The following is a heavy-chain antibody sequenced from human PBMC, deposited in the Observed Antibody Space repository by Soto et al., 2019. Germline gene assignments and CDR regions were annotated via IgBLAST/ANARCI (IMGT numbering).Heavy chain of an antibody. CDR1: GYTFTSYD. Sequence: QVQLVQSGAEVKKPGASVKVSCKASGYTFTSYDLSWVRQAPGQGLEWMGWMSTSNGNTNYAQKIQGRVTMTTDTPTSTANMELRSLRPDDAAVYFCARDRDWVDPWGQGTLVTVS. CDR2: MSTSNGNT. CDR3: ARDRDWVDP. J-gene: IGHJ5*02. V-gene: IGHV1-18*01.